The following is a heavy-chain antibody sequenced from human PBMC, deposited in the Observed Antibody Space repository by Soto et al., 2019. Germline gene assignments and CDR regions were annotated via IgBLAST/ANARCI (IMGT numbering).Heavy chain of an antibody. Sequence: PXGSLRLSCATSGFPFNDYYMTWIRQAPGKGLEWLSHISPKSTFRNYADSVKGRFTISRDNTESSLFLQMDSLGVDDTAVYSCVRGGGGGLFENWGQGVLVTVSS. CDR2: ISPKSTFR. CDR3: VRGGGGGLFEN. J-gene: IGHJ4*02. D-gene: IGHD2-21*01. V-gene: IGHV3-11*06. CDR1: GFPFNDYY.